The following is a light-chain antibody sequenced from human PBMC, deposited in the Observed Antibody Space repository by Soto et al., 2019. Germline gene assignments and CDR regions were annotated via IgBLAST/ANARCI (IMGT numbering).Light chain of an antibody. CDR1: QSINSN. CDR2: GAS. Sequence: VMTQSPAILSVSPGERATLSCRASQSINSNLAWYQQRPGQAPRLLIYGASTRATGIPARFSGSGSGTEFTLTISSLQSEDFAVYYCQQYNNWWTFGQGTKVDI. CDR3: QQYNNWWT. V-gene: IGKV3-15*01. J-gene: IGKJ1*01.